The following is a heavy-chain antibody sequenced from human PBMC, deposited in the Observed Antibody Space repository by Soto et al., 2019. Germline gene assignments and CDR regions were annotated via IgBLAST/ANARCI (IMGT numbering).Heavy chain of an antibody. V-gene: IGHV3-30-3*01. D-gene: IGHD2-15*01. CDR1: GFTFSSYA. Sequence: QVQLVESGGGVVQPGRSLRLSCAASGFTFSSYAMHWVRQAPGKGLEWVAVISYDGSNKYYADSVKGRFTISRDNSKNTLYLQMNSLRAEDTAVYYCARGGPCSGGSCYSWSYYYYGMDVRGQGTTVTVSS. CDR3: ARGGPCSGGSCYSWSYYYYGMDV. CDR2: ISYDGSNK. J-gene: IGHJ6*02.